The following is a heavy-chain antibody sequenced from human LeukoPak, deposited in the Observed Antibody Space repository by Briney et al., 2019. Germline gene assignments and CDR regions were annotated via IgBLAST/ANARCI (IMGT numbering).Heavy chain of an antibody. D-gene: IGHD6-13*01. CDR3: ARDTPDSSSWYFYYYGMDV. CDR1: GYTFTSYG. J-gene: IGHJ6*02. CDR2: ISAYNGNT. Sequence: ASVKVSCKASGYTFTSYGISWVRQAPGQGLEWMGWISAYNGNTNYAQKLQGRVTMTTDTSTSTAYMELRSLRSDDTAVYYCARDTPDSSSWYFYYYGMDVWGQGTTVTVSS. V-gene: IGHV1-18*01.